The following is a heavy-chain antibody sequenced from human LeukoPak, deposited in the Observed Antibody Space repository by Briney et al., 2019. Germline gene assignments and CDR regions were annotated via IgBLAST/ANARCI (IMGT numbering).Heavy chain of an antibody. Sequence: GGSLRLSCVGSGFTFRSHAMSWVRQAPEKGLEFVSGIYENGGTTYYADSVKGRFTTSRDNSKNTLYLQMNSLRAEDTAVYYCARVGSRGLSNDYWGQGTLVTVSS. CDR2: IYENGGTT. J-gene: IGHJ4*02. CDR3: ARVGSRGLSNDY. V-gene: IGHV3-23*01. D-gene: IGHD3/OR15-3a*01. CDR1: GFTFRSHA.